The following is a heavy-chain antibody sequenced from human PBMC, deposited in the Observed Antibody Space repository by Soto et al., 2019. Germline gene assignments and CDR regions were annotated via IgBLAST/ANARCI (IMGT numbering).Heavy chain of an antibody. J-gene: IGHJ4*02. CDR3: ATERSAQYCDQ. D-gene: IGHD3-3*01. CDR1: GGTFSSRA. CDR2: INPTFGTA. Sequence: QVQLVQSGTVVQKPGSSVKVSCKASGGTFSSRAIAWVRQAPGQGLEWLGGINPTFGTATNAPKFQGRVAISADGSSNTAYMELRRLTLADTAIYYCATERSAQYCDQWGQGSVVIVSS. V-gene: IGHV1-69*01.